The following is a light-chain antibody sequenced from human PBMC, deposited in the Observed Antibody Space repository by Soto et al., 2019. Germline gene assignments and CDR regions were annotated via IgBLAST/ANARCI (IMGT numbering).Light chain of an antibody. J-gene: IGKJ1*01. Sequence: DIQLTQSPSSLSASVGDRVTITCRSSQTISTYLNWYQQKPGKAPKLLIHGASSLQYRVPSKFSGSGSGTDFTLTITSLQPEDSATYFCQQSYGDTRTFGQGTKVEI. CDR2: GAS. CDR3: QQSYGDTRT. CDR1: QTISTY. V-gene: IGKV1-39*01.